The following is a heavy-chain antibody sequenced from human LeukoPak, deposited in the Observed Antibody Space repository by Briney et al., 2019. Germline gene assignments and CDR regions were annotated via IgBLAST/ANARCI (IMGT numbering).Heavy chain of an antibody. CDR2: MSHDEVDE. CDR3: ARDKKGVVILYYFDY. Sequence: GGSLRLSCAASGFIFSDYAMHWVRQAPGKGLEWVAAMSHDEVDEYYAHSLRGRFTISRDNSKNTLFLQMNSLRAEDTAVYYCARDKKGVVILYYFDYWGQGTLVTVSS. D-gene: IGHD3-3*01. V-gene: IGHV3-30*03. J-gene: IGHJ4*02. CDR1: GFIFSDYA.